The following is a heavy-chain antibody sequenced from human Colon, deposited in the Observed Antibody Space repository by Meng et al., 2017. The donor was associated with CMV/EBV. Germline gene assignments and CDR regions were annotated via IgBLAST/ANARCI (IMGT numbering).Heavy chain of an antibody. V-gene: IGHV3-23*01. J-gene: IGHJ4*02. CDR2: ITGRSTDT. D-gene: IGHD3-16*01. Sequence: GESLKISCAASGFTFSDFAMGWVRQAPGKGLDWVSAITGRSTDTYYADSVKGRFTIFRDHSNNTLYLQMHSLRAADTAVYFCAKESGYGFLGSNYFDSWGQGTLVTVSS. CDR1: GFTFSDFA. CDR3: AKESGYGFLGSNYFDS.